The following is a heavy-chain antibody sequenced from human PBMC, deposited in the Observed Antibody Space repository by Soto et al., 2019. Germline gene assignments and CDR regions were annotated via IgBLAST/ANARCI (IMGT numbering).Heavy chain of an antibody. CDR3: ARAVLLTARDIVDL. Sequence: QMQLQESGPGLVKPSQTLSLTCTVSGGSIGGGGFYWTWVRLRPGEGLEWIGNIYDSGSAYYNPSSESRISMSMDTSKNQFSASLTSVTVADTSIDCCARAVLLTARDIVDLWGPGTMFAASS. J-gene: IGHJ3*01. D-gene: IGHD6-25*01. V-gene: IGHV4-31*02. CDR2: IYDSGSA. CDR1: GGSIGGGGFY.